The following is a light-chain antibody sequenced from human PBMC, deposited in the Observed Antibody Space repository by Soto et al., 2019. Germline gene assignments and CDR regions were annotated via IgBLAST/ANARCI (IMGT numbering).Light chain of an antibody. CDR2: GAS. CDR3: QQYSSSHFT. CDR1: QSVSSSY. V-gene: IGKV3-20*01. J-gene: IGKJ5*01. Sequence: EIVLTQSPGTLSLSPGERATLSCRASQSVSSSYLAWYQQKPGQAPRLLIYGASSRATGIPDRFSGSGSGTDFTLTISRLEPVDFAVYYCQQYSSSHFTSGHGTRLEIK.